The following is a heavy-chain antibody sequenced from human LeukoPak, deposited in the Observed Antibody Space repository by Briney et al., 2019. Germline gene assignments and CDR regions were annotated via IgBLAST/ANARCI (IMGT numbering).Heavy chain of an antibody. CDR2: IYYSGST. CDR1: GGSISSSSYY. D-gene: IGHD2-15*01. J-gene: IGHJ3*02. CDR3: ARVGLYCSGGSCLRAFDI. V-gene: IGHV4-39*07. Sequence: RPSETLSLTCTVSGGSISSSSYYWGWIRQPPGKGLEWIGSIYYSGSTYYNPSLKSRVTISVDTSKNQFSLKLSSVTAADTAVYYCARVGLYCSGGSCLRAFDIWGQGTMVTVSS.